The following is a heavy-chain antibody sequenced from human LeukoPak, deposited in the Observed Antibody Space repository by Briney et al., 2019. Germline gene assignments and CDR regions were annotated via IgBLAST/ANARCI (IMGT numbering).Heavy chain of an antibody. CDR2: ISGSGGST. V-gene: IGHV3-23*01. J-gene: IGHJ1*01. CDR1: GFTFSSYA. CDR3: AKDGRQWLVLAEYFQH. D-gene: IGHD6-19*01. Sequence: GGSLRLSCAASGFTFSSYAMSWVRQAPGKGLEWVSAISGSGGSTYYADSVKGRFTISRDNSKNTLHLQMNSLRAEDTAVYYCAKDGRQWLVLAEYFQHWGQGTLVTVSS.